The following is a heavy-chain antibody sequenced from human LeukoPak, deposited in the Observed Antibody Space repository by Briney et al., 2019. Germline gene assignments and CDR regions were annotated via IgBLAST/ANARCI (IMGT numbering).Heavy chain of an antibody. CDR3: ARTYYDDSSVYPDY. Sequence: SGPALVLPCPTLTLTCTFSGFSLGPRGLCKSLIRQPPGKTLEWLAPIDWDDEKYYSTSLKTRLTISKSTSKNHVVLTMTNMDPVDTATYYCARTYYDDSSVYPDYWGQGTLVTVSS. CDR1: GFSLGPRGLC. CDR2: IDWDDEK. D-gene: IGHD3-22*01. J-gene: IGHJ4*02. V-gene: IGHV2-70*01.